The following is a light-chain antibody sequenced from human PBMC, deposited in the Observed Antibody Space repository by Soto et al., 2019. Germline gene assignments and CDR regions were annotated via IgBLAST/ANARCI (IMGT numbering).Light chain of an antibody. V-gene: IGKV3-15*01. Sequence: EIVLSQSAGTLSLSPGERATLSCRASQSVSSSYLAWYQQKPGQAPRLLIYGASTRATGIPSRFSGSGSGTEFTLTISSLQPDDFATYYCQQYNSYSTFGQGANVDIK. CDR1: QSVSSSY. J-gene: IGKJ1*01. CDR2: GAS. CDR3: QQYNSYST.